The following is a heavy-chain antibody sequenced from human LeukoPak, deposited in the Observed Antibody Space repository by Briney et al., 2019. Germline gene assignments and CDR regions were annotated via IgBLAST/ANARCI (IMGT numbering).Heavy chain of an antibody. V-gene: IGHV4-30-2*01. CDR2: IYHSGST. CDR3: ARGYSLDY. D-gene: IGHD5-18*01. CDR1: GGSISSGGYS. J-gene: IGHJ4*02. Sequence: SQTLSLTCAVSGGSISSGGYSWSWIRQPPGKGLEWIGYIYHSGSTYYNPSLKSRVTISVDRSKNQFSLKLSSATAADTAVYYCARGYSLDYWGQGTLVTVSS.